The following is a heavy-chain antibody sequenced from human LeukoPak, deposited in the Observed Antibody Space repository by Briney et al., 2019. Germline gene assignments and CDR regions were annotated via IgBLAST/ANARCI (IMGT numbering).Heavy chain of an antibody. CDR2: IWYDGSNK. D-gene: IGHD6-19*01. Sequence: PGGSLRLSCAASGFTFSRYGMHWVRQAPGKGLEWVAVIWYDGSNKYYADSVKGRFTISRDNSKNTLYLQMNSLRAEDTAVYYCARDEDSSGRFDYWGQGTLVTVSS. CDR1: GFTFSRYG. CDR3: ARDEDSSGRFDY. J-gene: IGHJ4*02. V-gene: IGHV3-33*01.